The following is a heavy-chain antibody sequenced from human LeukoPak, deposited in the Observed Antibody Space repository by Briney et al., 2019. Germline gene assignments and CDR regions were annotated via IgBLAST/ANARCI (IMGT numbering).Heavy chain of an antibody. Sequence: PGGSLRLSCAASGFTFSSYAMSWVRQAPGKGLEWVSAISGSGGSTYYADSVKGRFTISRDNSKSTLYLQMNSLRAEDTAVYYCAKDKPWWDGGNSHAFDIWGQGTMVTVSS. D-gene: IGHD4-23*01. CDR3: AKDKPWWDGGNSHAFDI. V-gene: IGHV3-23*01. J-gene: IGHJ3*02. CDR2: ISGSGGST. CDR1: GFTFSSYA.